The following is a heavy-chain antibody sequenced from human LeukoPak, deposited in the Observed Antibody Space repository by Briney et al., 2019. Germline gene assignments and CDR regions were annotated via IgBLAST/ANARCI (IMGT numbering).Heavy chain of an antibody. V-gene: IGHV4-39*01. CDR1: GGSISSSSYY. Sequence: KSSETLSLTCTVSGGSISSSSYYWGWIRQPPGKGLEWIGSIYYSGSTYYNPSLKSRVTISVDTSKNQFSLKPSSVTAADTAVYYCTIWSGPHGDYWGQGTLVTVSS. CDR3: TIWSGPHGDY. CDR2: IYYSGST. D-gene: IGHD3-3*01. J-gene: IGHJ4*02.